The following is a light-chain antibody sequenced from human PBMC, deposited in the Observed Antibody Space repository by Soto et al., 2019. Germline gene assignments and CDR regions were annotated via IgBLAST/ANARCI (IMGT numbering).Light chain of an antibody. CDR3: CSFAGSPWV. CDR1: GSDVGSYNL. J-gene: IGLJ3*02. Sequence: QSALTQPASVSGSPGQSITISCSGTGSDVGSYNLVSWYKHHPGKAPKLIIYQVTKRPSGVSNRFSGSKSGNTASLTISGLHSADEADYYCCSFAGSPWVFGGGTKLTVL. V-gene: IGLV2-23*02. CDR2: QVT.